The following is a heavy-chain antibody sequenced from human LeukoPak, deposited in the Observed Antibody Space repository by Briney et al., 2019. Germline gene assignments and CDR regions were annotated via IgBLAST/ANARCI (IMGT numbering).Heavy chain of an antibody. CDR1: GFTFSSYS. CDR2: ISSSSSYI. Sequence: GSLRLSCAASGFTFSSYSMNWVRQAPGKGLEWVSSISSSSSYIYYADSVKGRFTISRDNAKNSLYLQMNSLRAEDTALYYCAKDPMWFGEGDYKYYMDVWGKGTTVTVSS. V-gene: IGHV3-21*04. J-gene: IGHJ6*03. CDR3: AKDPMWFGEGDYKYYMDV. D-gene: IGHD3-10*01.